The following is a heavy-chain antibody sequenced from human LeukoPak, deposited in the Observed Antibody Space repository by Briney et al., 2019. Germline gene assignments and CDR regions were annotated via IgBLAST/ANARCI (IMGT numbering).Heavy chain of an antibody. Sequence: SETLSLTCTVSGGSISSSSYYWGWIRQPPGKGLEWIGSIYYSGSTYYNPSLKSRVTISVDTSKNQFSLKLSSVTAADTAVYYCARDRWMYGYGDYVGYYYYYMDVWGKGTTVTISS. CDR2: IYYSGST. CDR3: ARDRWMYGYGDYVGYYYYYMDV. D-gene: IGHD4-17*01. CDR1: GGSISSSSYY. V-gene: IGHV4-39*07. J-gene: IGHJ6*03.